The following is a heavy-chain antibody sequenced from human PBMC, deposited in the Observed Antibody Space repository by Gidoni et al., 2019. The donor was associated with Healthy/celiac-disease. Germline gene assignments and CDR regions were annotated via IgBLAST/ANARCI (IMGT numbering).Heavy chain of an antibody. CDR2: IYYSGST. Sequence: QLQLQESGPGLVKPSETLSLTCTVSGGSISSSSYYWGWLRQPPGKGLEWIGSIYYSGSTYYNPSLKSRVTISVDTSKNQFSLKLSSVTAADTAVYYCAGLYYYDSSGYGNWGQGTLVTVSS. D-gene: IGHD3-22*01. J-gene: IGHJ4*02. V-gene: IGHV4-39*01. CDR1: GGSISSSSYY. CDR3: AGLYYYDSSGYGN.